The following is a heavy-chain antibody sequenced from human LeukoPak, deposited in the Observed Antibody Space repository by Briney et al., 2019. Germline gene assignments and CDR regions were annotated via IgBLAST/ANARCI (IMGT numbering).Heavy chain of an antibody. CDR3: ARQEVIVVVNYYYGMDV. CDR2: ISWNSGRI. Sequence: GRSLRLSCAASGFTFDEYAMHCVPEAPGKGLEGGSGISWNSGRIGYADSVKGRFTISRDNAKNSLYLQMNSLRAEDTALYYCARQEVIVVVNYYYGMDVWGQGTTVTVSS. J-gene: IGHJ6*02. CDR1: GFTFDEYA. D-gene: IGHD3-22*01. V-gene: IGHV3-9*01.